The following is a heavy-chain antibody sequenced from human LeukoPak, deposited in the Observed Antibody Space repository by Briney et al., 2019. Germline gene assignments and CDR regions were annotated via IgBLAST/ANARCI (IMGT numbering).Heavy chain of an antibody. D-gene: IGHD2-2*01. V-gene: IGHV3-73*01. J-gene: IGHJ6*02. CDR3: TMGVVVPAASSRSVSSSGYYYYYGMDV. CDR1: GFTFSGSA. CDR2: IRSKANSYAT. Sequence: PGGSLRLSCAASGFTFSGSAMHWVRRASGKGLEWVGRIRSKANSYATAYAASVKGRFTISRDDSKNTAYLQMNSLKTEDTAVYYCTMGVVVPAASSRSVSSSGYYYYYGMDVWGQGTTVTVSS.